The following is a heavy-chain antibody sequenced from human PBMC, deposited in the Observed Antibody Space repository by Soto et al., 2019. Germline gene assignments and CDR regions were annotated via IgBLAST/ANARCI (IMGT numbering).Heavy chain of an antibody. CDR1: GYSFTSYW. J-gene: IGHJ3*02. CDR2: IYPGDSDT. Sequence: GESLKISCKGSGYSFTSYWIGWVRQMPGKGLEWMGIIYPGDSDTRYSPSFQGQVTISADKSISTAYLQWSSLKASDTAMYCCAIPPPYGYSRSHGPDAFDIWGQGTMVTVSS. D-gene: IGHD6-13*01. V-gene: IGHV5-51*01. CDR3: AIPPPYGYSRSHGPDAFDI.